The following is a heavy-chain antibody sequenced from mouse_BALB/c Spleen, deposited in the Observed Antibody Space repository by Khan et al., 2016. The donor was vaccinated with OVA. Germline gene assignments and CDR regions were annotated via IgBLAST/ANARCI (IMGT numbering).Heavy chain of an antibody. CDR2: ISGDSSTI. D-gene: IGHD1-1*01. V-gene: IGHV5-17*02. CDR1: GFTFSSYG. CDR3: ATSYYYGYYFDY. Sequence: EVELVESGGGLVQPGGSRKLSCAASGFTFSSYGMHWVRQAPEKGLEWVAYISGDSSTIYYAHTVKGRFTISRDNPKNTLFLQMTSIMAEDTAMYYCATSYYYGYYFDYWGPGTTLTVSS. J-gene: IGHJ2*01.